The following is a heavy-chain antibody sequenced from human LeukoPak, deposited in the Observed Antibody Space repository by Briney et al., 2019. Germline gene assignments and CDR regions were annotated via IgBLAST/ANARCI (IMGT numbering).Heavy chain of an antibody. J-gene: IGHJ4*02. CDR3: ATFGTTGTVHYFDY. CDR2: FDPEDGET. D-gene: IGHD1-1*01. V-gene: IGHV1-24*01. CDR1: GYTLTKLS. Sequence: ASVKVSCKVSGYTLTKLSMHWVRQAPGKGLEWMGGFDPEDGETIYAQKFQGRVTMTEDTSTDTAYMELSSLRSEDTAVYYCATFGTTGTVHYFDYWGQGTLVTVSS.